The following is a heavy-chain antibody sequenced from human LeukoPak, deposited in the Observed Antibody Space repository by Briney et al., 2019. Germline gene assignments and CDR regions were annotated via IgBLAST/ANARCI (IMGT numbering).Heavy chain of an antibody. CDR2: IYLGDSET. D-gene: IGHD6-19*01. J-gene: IGHJ4*02. Sequence: GESLKISCQGSGYSFTSHWIGWVRQMPGKGLEWMGIIYLGDSETGYGPSFQGQVTISADKSISTAYLQWSSLKASDTAMYYCARHPSYTSGWPLDYWGQGTLVTVSS. CDR3: ARHPSYTSGWPLDY. CDR1: GYSFTSHW. V-gene: IGHV5-51*01.